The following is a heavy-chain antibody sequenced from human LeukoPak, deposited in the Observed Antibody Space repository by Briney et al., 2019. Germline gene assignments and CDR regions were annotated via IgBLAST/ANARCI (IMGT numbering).Heavy chain of an antibody. V-gene: IGHV4-31*03. CDR3: ARDRLELRYYYYGMDV. Sequence: PSETLSLTCTVSGGSISSGGYYWSWIRQHPGKGLEWIGYIYYSGSTYYNPSLKSRVTISVDASKNQFSLKLSSVTAADTAVYYCARDRLELRYYYYGMDVWGQGTLVTVSS. CDR2: IYYSGST. J-gene: IGHJ6*02. CDR1: GGSISSGGYY. D-gene: IGHD1-7*01.